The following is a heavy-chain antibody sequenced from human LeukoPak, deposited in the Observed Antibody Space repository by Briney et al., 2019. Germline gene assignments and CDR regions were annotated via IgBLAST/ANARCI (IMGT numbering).Heavy chain of an antibody. V-gene: IGHV1-69*13. CDR3: AWGPPRIIVDYYYYGMDV. CDR2: IIPIFGTA. CDR1: GGTFSSYA. Sequence: SVKVSCKASGGTFSSYAISWVRQAPGQGLEWMGGIIPIFGTANYAQKFQGRVTITADESTSTAYMELSSLRSEDTAVYYCAWGPPRIIVDYYYYGMDVWGQGTTVTVSS. J-gene: IGHJ6*02. D-gene: IGHD3-22*01.